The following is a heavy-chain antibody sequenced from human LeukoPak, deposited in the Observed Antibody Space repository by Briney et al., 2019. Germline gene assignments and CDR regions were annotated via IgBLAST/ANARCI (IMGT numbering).Heavy chain of an antibody. CDR3: AGEIYDILTGYYFTGPTDY. J-gene: IGHJ4*02. Sequence: GGSLRLSCAASGFTFSTYATSWVRQAPGKGLEWVANIKQDGSEKYYVDSVKGRFTISRDNAKNSLYLQMNSLRAEDTAVYYCAGEIYDILTGYYFTGPTDYWGQGTLVTVSS. CDR1: GFTFSTYA. D-gene: IGHD3-9*01. CDR2: IKQDGSEK. V-gene: IGHV3-7*01.